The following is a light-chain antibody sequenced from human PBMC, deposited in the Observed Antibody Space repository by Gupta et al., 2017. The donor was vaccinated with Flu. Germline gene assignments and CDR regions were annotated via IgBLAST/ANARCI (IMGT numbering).Light chain of an antibody. Sequence: DIQMTQSPSSVSASVGDRVTITCRASQDIRRWLAWYQQKPGRAPQLLIYAASNVQSGVPSRFSGSGSGTHFTLTINSLQPEDLATYYCQHTQSFPHTFGQGTRLDIK. CDR2: AAS. J-gene: IGKJ5*01. V-gene: IGKV1D-12*01. CDR1: QDIRRW. CDR3: QHTQSFPHT.